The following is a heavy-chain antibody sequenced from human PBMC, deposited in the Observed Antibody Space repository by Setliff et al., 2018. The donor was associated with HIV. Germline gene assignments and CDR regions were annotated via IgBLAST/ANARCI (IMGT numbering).Heavy chain of an antibody. CDR1: GGSISSTSYY. J-gene: IGHJ4*02. V-gene: IGHV4-39*07. D-gene: IGHD3-22*01. CDR3: ARGLSFYDPGGFDY. Sequence: SETLSLPCTVPGGSISSTSYYWGWIRQPPGTGLEWIGSISSSGNTYYNPSLKSRVTMSIDTYERQFSLKLTSVTAADTAVYYCARGLSFYDPGGFDYWGQGTLVTAPQ. CDR2: ISSSGNT.